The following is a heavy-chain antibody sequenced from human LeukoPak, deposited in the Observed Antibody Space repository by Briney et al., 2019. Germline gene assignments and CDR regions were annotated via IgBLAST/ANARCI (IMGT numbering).Heavy chain of an antibody. D-gene: IGHD3-22*01. CDR1: GGSFSGYY. CDR3: ARDSSGYYHWFDP. V-gene: IGHV4-34*01. J-gene: IGHJ5*02. CDR2: INHSGST. Sequence: SETLSLTCAVYGGSFSGYYWSWIRQPPGKGLEWIGEINHSGSTNYNPSLKSRVTISVDTSKNQFSLKLSSVSAADTAVYYCARDSSGYYHWFDPWGQGTLVTVSS.